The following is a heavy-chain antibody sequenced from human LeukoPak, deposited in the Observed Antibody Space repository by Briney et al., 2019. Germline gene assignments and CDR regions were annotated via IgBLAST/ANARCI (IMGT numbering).Heavy chain of an antibody. Sequence: ASVKVSCKASGYTFTSYGISWVRQAPGQGLEWMGWISAYNGNTNYAQKFQGRVTMTRDTSISTAYMELSRLRSDDTAVYYCARTVEQWLGFAFDIWGQGTMVTVSS. CDR2: ISAYNGNT. D-gene: IGHD6-19*01. CDR1: GYTFTSYG. J-gene: IGHJ3*02. V-gene: IGHV1-18*01. CDR3: ARTVEQWLGFAFDI.